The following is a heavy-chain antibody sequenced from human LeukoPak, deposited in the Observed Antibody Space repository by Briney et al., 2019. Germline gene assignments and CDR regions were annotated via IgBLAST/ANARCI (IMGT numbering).Heavy chain of an antibody. J-gene: IGHJ3*02. CDR2: IYTSGST. CDR1: GGSISSGSYY. Sequence: TLSLTCTVSGGSISSGSYYWSWIRQPAGKGLEWIGRIYTSGSTNYNPSLKSRVTISVDTSKNQFSLKLSSVTAADTAVYYCARGIVASHAFDIWGQGTMVTVSS. D-gene: IGHD5-12*01. CDR3: ARGIVASHAFDI. V-gene: IGHV4-61*02.